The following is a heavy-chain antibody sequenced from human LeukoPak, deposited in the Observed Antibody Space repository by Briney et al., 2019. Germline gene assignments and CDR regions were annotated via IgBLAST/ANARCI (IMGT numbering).Heavy chain of an antibody. V-gene: IGHV3-13*01. CDR2: IGTASDT. D-gene: IGHD3-10*01. Sequence: GGSLRLSCAASGFTFSSFDMHWVRQPTGQGLEWVSTIGTASDTYYPGSVEGRFTISRDNSKNTLYLQMNSLRAEDTAIHYCAKVPYSDYGSGRPPFMDVWGQGTTVAVSS. J-gene: IGHJ6*02. CDR3: AKVPYSDYGSGRPPFMDV. CDR1: GFTFSSFD.